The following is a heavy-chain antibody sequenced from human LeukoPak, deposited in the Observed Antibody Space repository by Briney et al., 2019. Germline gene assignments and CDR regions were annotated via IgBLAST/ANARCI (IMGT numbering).Heavy chain of an antibody. CDR2: ISSSGSTM. D-gene: IGHD3-22*01. J-gene: IGHJ3*02. V-gene: IGHV3-11*01. CDR3: ARDFSAYYYDSSGYADAFDI. Sequence: GGSLRLSCAASGFTFSDYYMSWIRQAPGKGLEWVSYISSSGSTMYYADSVKGRFTISRDNAKNSLYLQMNSLRAEDTAVYYCARDFSAYYYDSSGYADAFDIWGQGTMVTVSS. CDR1: GFTFSDYY.